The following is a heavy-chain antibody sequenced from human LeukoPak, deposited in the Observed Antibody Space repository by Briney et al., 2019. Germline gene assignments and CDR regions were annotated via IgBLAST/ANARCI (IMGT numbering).Heavy chain of an antibody. CDR3: TRVRHGDYFDY. Sequence: GGSLRLSCAASGFSISDHYMDWVRQAPGKGLEWVGRVRNKPNGYTTDYGTSVKGRFTISRDDSKNSLYLQMNSLTSEDTAVYYCTRVRHGDYFDYWGQGALVTVSS. D-gene: IGHD4-17*01. CDR1: GFSISDHY. J-gene: IGHJ4*02. V-gene: IGHV3-72*01. CDR2: VRNKPNGYTT.